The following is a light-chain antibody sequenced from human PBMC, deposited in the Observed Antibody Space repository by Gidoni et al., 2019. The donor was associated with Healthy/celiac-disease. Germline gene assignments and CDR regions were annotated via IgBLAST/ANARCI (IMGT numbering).Light chain of an antibody. CDR1: QSLLHSNGYNY. CDR2: LGS. CDR3: MQALQTPWT. Sequence: DIVMTQSPLSLPVTPGEPASISCRSSQSLLHSNGYNYLDWYLQKPGQSPQLLIYLGSNRASGVPDRFSGSGSGKDFTLKISRVEAEDVGVYYCMQALQTPWTFXQXTKVEIK. V-gene: IGKV2-28*01. J-gene: IGKJ1*01.